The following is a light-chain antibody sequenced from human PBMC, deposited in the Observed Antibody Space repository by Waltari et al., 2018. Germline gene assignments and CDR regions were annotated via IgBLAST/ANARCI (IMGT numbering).Light chain of an antibody. CDR2: AAS. CDR3: QQYYSYPQ. CDR1: QGISSY. Sequence: AIRMTQSPSSLPASTGDRVTITCRASQGISSYLAWYQQKPGKAPKLLIYAASTLQSGVPSRFSGSGSGTDFTLTISCLQSEDFGTYYCQQYYSYPQFGQGTKVEIK. J-gene: IGKJ1*01. V-gene: IGKV1-8*01.